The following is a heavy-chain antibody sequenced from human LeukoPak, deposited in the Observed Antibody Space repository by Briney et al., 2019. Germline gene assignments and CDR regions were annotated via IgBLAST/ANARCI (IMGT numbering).Heavy chain of an antibody. D-gene: IGHD5-18*01. V-gene: IGHV3-30*02. CDR2: IRYDGSNT. J-gene: IGHJ4*02. CDR3: GKGLPFLGRVDRAMVGVF. CDR1: GFTFSSYG. Sequence: GGSLRLSCAASGFTFSSYGMHWVRQAPGKGLEWVAFIRYDGSNTYYAGSVKGRFTISRDNSKNTLYLQMNSLRDEDTAVYYLGKGLPFLGRVDRAMVGVFWGQGTLVSVS.